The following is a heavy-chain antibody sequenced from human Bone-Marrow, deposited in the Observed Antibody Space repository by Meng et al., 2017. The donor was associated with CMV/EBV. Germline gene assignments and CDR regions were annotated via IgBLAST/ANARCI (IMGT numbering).Heavy chain of an antibody. J-gene: IGHJ4*02. CDR2: ISGDGSDL. V-gene: IGHV3-11*04. CDR3: VRDILRVGITYYFDY. CDR1: GFPFSNYY. D-gene: IGHD1-26*01. Sequence: GESLKISCAASGFPFSNYYMSWIRLAPGEGLEWISYISGDGSDLFYGDSVRGRFTISRDNAKNSLYLQINSLRVEDTAVYYCVRDILRVGITYYFDYWGQGTLVTVSS.